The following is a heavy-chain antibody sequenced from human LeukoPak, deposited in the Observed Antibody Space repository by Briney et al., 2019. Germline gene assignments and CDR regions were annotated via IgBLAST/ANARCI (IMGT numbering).Heavy chain of an antibody. CDR3: ARGDDILTGFDY. CDR2: INPNSGGT. CDR1: GYTFTGYY. J-gene: IGHJ4*02. Sequence: ASVKVSCTASGYTFTGYYMHWVRQAPGQGLEWMGWINPNSGGTNYAQKFQGWVTMARDTSISTAYMELSRLRSDDTAVYYCARGDDILTGFDYWGQGTLVTVSS. D-gene: IGHD3-9*01. V-gene: IGHV1-2*04.